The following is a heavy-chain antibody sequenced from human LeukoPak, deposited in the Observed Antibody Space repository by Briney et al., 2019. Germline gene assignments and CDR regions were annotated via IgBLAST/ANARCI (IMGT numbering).Heavy chain of an antibody. J-gene: IGHJ5*02. CDR2: ISAYNGNT. CDR3: ARAYGPPGGDWFDP. Sequence: ASVKVSCKASGYTFTSYGISWMRPAPGQGLEWMGWISAYNGNTNYAQKLQGRVTMTTDTSTSTAYMELRSLRSDDTAVYYCARAYGPPGGDWFDPWGQGTLVTVSS. CDR1: GYTFTSYG. D-gene: IGHD3-10*01. V-gene: IGHV1-18*01.